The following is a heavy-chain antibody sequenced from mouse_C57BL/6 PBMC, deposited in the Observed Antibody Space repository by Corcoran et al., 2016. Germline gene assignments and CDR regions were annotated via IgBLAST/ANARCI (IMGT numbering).Heavy chain of an antibody. CDR2: IDPANGKT. CDR1: GFNIKNTY. D-gene: IGHD2-1*01. J-gene: IGHJ3*01. V-gene: IGHV14-3*01. Sequence: EVQLQQSVAELVRPGASVKLSCTASGFNIKNTYIHWVKQRPEQGLEWIGRIDPANGKTKYAPKFQGKATITANTYSNPAYLQLSSLTSEDTAICYCARNGNLAWFDYWGQGTLVTVSA. CDR3: ARNGNLAWFDY.